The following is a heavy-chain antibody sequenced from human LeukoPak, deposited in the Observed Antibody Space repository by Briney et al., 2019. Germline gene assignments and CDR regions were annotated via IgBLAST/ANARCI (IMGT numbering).Heavy chain of an antibody. CDR1: GYIFSGYW. Sequence: GESLKISCKGSGYIFSGYWIGWVRKMPGIGLEWMGIIWPGDSDPRYSPSFQGQVLISADKTISTAYLHWGSLKASDTAMYYCARLPSISARGSRNFDYWGQGTLVTVSS. V-gene: IGHV5-51*01. CDR2: IWPGDSDP. D-gene: IGHD6-13*01. CDR3: ARLPSISARGSRNFDY. J-gene: IGHJ4*02.